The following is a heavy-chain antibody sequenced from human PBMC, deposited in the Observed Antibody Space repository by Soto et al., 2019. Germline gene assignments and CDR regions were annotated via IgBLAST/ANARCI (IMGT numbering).Heavy chain of an antibody. CDR3: ARELERAFDY. CDR1: GFTFSSYA. J-gene: IGHJ4*02. Sequence: QVQLVESGGGVVQPGRSLRLSCAASGFTFSSYAMHWVRQAPGKGLEWVAVIAYDGRNKYYADSVKGRFTISRDNSKNPLYLQMNSLRIEDTAVYYCARELERAFDYWGQGTLVTVSS. D-gene: IGHD1-1*01. V-gene: IGHV3-30*04. CDR2: IAYDGRNK.